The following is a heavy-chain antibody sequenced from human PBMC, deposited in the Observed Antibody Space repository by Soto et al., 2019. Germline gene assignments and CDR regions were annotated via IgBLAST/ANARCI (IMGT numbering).Heavy chain of an antibody. D-gene: IGHD3-10*01. Sequence: XSVKVSCKASGYTFTSYGVSWVRQAPVQGLEWMGWISAYNGNTNYAQKLQGRVTMTTDTSTSTAYMELRSLRSDDTAVYYCARVGGYYYGSGSYYYYYGMDVWGQGTTVTVSS. J-gene: IGHJ6*02. CDR2: ISAYNGNT. CDR1: GYTFTSYG. V-gene: IGHV1-18*01. CDR3: ARVGGYYYGSGSYYYYYGMDV.